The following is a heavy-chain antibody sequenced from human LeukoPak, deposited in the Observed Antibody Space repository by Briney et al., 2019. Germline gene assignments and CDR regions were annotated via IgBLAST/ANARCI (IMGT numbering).Heavy chain of an antibody. V-gene: IGHV3-11*01. Sequence: GGSLRLSCAASGFTFSDYYMAWIRQAPGKGLEWISYISTSGSAVYYADSVKGRFTMSRDNAKSSLYLQMNSLRAEDTAVYYCARRAPFYYNSWSPTHDYGMDVWGQGTTVTVSS. J-gene: IGHJ6*02. D-gene: IGHD3-10*01. CDR3: ARRAPFYYNSWSPTHDYGMDV. CDR2: ISTSGSAV. CDR1: GFTFSDYY.